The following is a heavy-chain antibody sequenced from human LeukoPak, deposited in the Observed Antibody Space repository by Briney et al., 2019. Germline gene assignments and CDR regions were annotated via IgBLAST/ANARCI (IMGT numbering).Heavy chain of an antibody. D-gene: IGHD4-17*01. Sequence: SETLSLTCTVSGGSISSYYWSWIRQPPGKGLEWIGYIYYSGSTNYNPSLKSRVTISVDTSKNQFSLKLSSVTAADTAVYYCARDRGLPFYYYGRDVWGQGTTVTVSS. CDR3: ARDRGLPFYYYGRDV. CDR1: GGSISSYY. V-gene: IGHV4-59*01. CDR2: IYYSGST. J-gene: IGHJ6*02.